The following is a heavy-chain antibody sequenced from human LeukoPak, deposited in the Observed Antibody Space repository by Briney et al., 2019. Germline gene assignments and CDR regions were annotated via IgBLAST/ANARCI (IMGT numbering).Heavy chain of an antibody. J-gene: IGHJ3*02. CDR2: ISSSSSTI. CDR1: GFTFSDYY. V-gene: IGHV3-11*01. CDR3: ARHVGRRDGFPRAFDI. Sequence: GGSLRLSCAASGFTFSDYYMTWIRQAPGKGLEWVSYISSSSSTIYYADSVKGRFTISRDNAKSSLYLQMNSLRAEDTAVYYCARHVGRRDGFPRAFDIWGQGTMVTVSS. D-gene: IGHD5-24*01.